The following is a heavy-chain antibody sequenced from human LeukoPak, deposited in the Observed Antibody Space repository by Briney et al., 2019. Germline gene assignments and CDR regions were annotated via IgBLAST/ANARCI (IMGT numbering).Heavy chain of an antibody. CDR3: AREGGKVVTAQFDY. D-gene: IGHD2-21*02. CDR1: GYTFNGHY. J-gene: IGHJ4*02. V-gene: IGHV1-2*02. Sequence: ASVKVSCKASGYTFNGHYMHWVRQAPGQGLEWMGWINPNSGGTNYAQKFQRRVTMTGGTSISTAYMELSRLRSDDTAVYYCAREGGKVVTAQFDYWGQGTLVTVSS. CDR2: INPNSGGT.